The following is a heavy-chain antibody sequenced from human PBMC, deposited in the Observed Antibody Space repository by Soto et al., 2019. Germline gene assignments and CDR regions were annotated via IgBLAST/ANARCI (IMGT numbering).Heavy chain of an antibody. V-gene: IGHV3-30*03. Sequence: VRLVESGGGVVQPGTSLRLSCAASGFNFRTYGMHWARQAPGKGMEWVALISYDGSSKYYADSVKGRLTICRDNSKNTLYLQWNSLRGEDTAVYYCAGGWNYFDYWGQGTLVTVSS. J-gene: IGHJ4*02. CDR3: AGGWNYFDY. D-gene: IGHD1-1*01. CDR2: ISYDGSSK. CDR1: GFNFRTYG.